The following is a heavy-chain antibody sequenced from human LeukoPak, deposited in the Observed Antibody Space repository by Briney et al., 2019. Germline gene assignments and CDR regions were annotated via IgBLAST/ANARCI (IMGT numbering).Heavy chain of an antibody. Sequence: GGSLRLSCAASGFTFSSYAMSWVRQAPGKGLEWVSAISGSGGSTYYADSVKGRFTISRDNSKNTLYLQMNSLRAEDTAVYYCTATQGNYDFWSGYYFGYWGQGTLVTVSS. D-gene: IGHD3-3*01. CDR3: TATQGNYDFWSGYYFGY. J-gene: IGHJ4*02. CDR2: ISGSGGST. V-gene: IGHV3-23*01. CDR1: GFTFSSYA.